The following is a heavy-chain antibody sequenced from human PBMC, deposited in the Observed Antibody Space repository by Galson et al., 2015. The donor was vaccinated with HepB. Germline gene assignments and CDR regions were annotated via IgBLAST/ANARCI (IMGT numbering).Heavy chain of an antibody. CDR3: ARASYYYDSSGFYY. J-gene: IGHJ4*02. V-gene: IGHV1-3*01. D-gene: IGHD3-22*01. Sequence: VKVSCKASGYTFALYSIHWVRQAPGPGLEWMGWINAGNGYTVYSEKFQGRVSITTDTSASTAYMELSGLRSEDTAVYYCARASYYYDSSGFYYWGQGTLVSVSS. CDR2: INAGNGYT. CDR1: GYTFALYS.